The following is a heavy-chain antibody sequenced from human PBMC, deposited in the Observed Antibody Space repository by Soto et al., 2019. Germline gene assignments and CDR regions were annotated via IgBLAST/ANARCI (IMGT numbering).Heavy chain of an antibody. Sequence: SETLSHTCTVSDGSVSSGSYYWSWIRQPPGKGLEWIGYIYYSGSTNYNPSLKSRVTISVDTSKNQFSLKLSSVTAADTAVYYCARDYYDSSGYYDYYYGMDVWGQGTTVTVSS. J-gene: IGHJ6*02. CDR1: DGSVSSGSYY. CDR3: ARDYYDSSGYYDYYYGMDV. CDR2: IYYSGST. V-gene: IGHV4-61*01. D-gene: IGHD3-22*01.